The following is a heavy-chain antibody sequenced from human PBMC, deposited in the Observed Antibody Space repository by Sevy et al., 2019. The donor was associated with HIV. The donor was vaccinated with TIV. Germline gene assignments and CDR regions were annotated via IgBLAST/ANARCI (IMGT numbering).Heavy chain of an antibody. CDR1: GFNFNIYS. Sequence: GGSLRLSCAASGFNFNIYSMSWVRQAPGKGLEWVSTLSFGCGRINHADSVQGRFTMSRDDSKKTVYLEMNSLRAEDTAAYYCAREGCTRPHDHWGQGTLVTVSS. V-gene: IGHV3-23*01. D-gene: IGHD2-8*01. CDR3: AREGCTRPHDH. J-gene: IGHJ4*02. CDR2: LSFGCGRI.